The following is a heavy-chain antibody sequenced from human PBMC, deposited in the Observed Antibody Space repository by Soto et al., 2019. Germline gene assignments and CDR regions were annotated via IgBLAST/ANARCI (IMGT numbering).Heavy chain of an antibody. Sequence: PSETLSLTCAVSGGSISSSNWWSWVRQPPGKGLEWIGEIYHSGSTNYNPSLKSRVTISLDKSKSQFSLKLSSVTAADTAVYYCARECGWNVIGYWGQGTLVTVSS. V-gene: IGHV4-4*02. CDR3: ARECGWNVIGY. CDR2: IYHSGST. J-gene: IGHJ4*02. D-gene: IGHD1-1*01. CDR1: GGSISSSNW.